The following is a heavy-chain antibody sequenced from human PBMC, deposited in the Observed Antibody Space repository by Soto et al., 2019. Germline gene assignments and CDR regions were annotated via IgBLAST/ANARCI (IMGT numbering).Heavy chain of an antibody. CDR1: GYTFTSYG. CDR2: ISAYNGNT. D-gene: IGHD6-6*01. V-gene: IGHV1-18*01. CDR3: AREGKQLGGYYYYYCMDV. Sequence: ASVRVSCKASGYTFTSYGISWVRQAPGQGLEWMGWISAYNGNTNYAQKLQGRVTMTTDTSTSTAYMELRSLRSDDTAVYYCAREGKQLGGYYYYYCMDVRGHWTRVTVSS. J-gene: IGHJ6*02.